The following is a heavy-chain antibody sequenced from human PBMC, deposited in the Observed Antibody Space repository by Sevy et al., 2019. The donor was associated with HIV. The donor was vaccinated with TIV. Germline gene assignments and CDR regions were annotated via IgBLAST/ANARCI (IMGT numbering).Heavy chain of an antibody. J-gene: IGHJ6*02. CDR1: GFTFSNAW. CDR3: TTDVSSGYYYGYYYGMDV. D-gene: IGHD3-22*01. V-gene: IGHV3-15*01. CDR2: IKSKTDGGTT. Sequence: GVSLRLSCAASGFTFSNAWMSWVRQAPGKGLEWVGRIKSKTDGGTTDYAAPVKGRFTISRHDSKNTLYLQMNSLKTEDTAVYYCTTDVSSGYYYGYYYGMDVWGQGTTVTVSS.